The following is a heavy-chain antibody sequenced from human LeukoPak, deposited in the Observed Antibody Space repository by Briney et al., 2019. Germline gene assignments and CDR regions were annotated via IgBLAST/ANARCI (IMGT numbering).Heavy chain of an antibody. V-gene: IGHV1-69*05. J-gene: IGHJ4*02. CDR1: GGTFSSYA. Sequence: SVKVSCKASGGTFSSYAISWVRQAPGQGLEWMGGIIPIFGTANYAQKFQGRVTITTDESTSTAYMELSSLRSEDTAVYYCARGSRGYYYDSSGWYYFDYWGQGTLVTVSS. CDR3: ARGSRGYYYDSSGWYYFDY. D-gene: IGHD3-22*01. CDR2: IIPIFGTA.